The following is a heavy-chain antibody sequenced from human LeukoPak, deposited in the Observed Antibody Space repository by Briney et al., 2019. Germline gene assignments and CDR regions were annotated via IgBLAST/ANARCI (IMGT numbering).Heavy chain of an antibody. D-gene: IGHD2/OR15-2a*01. J-gene: IGHJ4*02. V-gene: IGHV1-24*01. CDR3: AAVVVYASHLRL. Sequence: GASVKVSCKVSGHSLTELSMHWVRQAPGKGLEWVGGLSPEDTETVYAQDFQGRVTMTEDTSADTAYMELSSLTSEDTAVYYCAAVVVYASHLRLWGQGTLVTVSS. CDR1: GHSLTELS. CDR2: LSPEDTET.